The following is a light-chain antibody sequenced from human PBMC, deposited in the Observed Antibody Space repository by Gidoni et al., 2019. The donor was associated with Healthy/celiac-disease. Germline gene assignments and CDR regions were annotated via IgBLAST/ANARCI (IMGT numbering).Light chain of an antibody. CDR3: LQDYNYPRT. J-gene: IGKJ1*01. CDR2: AAS. CDR1: QGIRND. Sequence: AIQMTPSPSSLSASVGDRVTITCRASQGIRNDLGWYQQKPGKDPKLLIYAASSLQSGVPSRFSGSGSGTDCTLTISSLQPEDFATYYCLQDYNYPRTFGQGTKVEIK. V-gene: IGKV1-6*01.